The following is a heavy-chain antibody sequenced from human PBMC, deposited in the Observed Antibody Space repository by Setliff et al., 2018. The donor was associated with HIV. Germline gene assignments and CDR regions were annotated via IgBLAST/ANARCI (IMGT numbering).Heavy chain of an antibody. CDR3: VRGGYYYDNTVFYGH. D-gene: IGHD3-22*01. J-gene: IGHJ4*02. Sequence: GGSLRLSCAASGFTFRNYGMNWVRQAPGKGLKWVAITSYDGTYRHYADSVRGRFTISRDNSRNTVYLDMNSLTAEDTAVYYCVRGGYYYDNTVFYGHWGQGTLVTVSS. CDR1: GFTFRNYG. CDR2: TSYDGTYR. V-gene: IGHV3-30*03.